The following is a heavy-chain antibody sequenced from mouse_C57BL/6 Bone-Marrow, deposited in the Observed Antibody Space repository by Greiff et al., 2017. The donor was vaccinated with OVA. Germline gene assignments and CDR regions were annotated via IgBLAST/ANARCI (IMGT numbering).Heavy chain of an antibody. D-gene: IGHD1-1*01. CDR1: GFTFSDYG. CDR2: ISNLAYSI. J-gene: IGHJ3*01. CDR3: ARHGDYYGSSLFAY. Sequence: EVQLQESGGGLVQPGGSLKLSCAASGFTFSDYGMAWVRQAPRKGPEWVAFISNLAYSIYYADTVTGRFTISRENAKNTLYLEMSSLRSEDTAMYYCARHGDYYGSSLFAYWGQGTLVTVAA. V-gene: IGHV5-15*01.